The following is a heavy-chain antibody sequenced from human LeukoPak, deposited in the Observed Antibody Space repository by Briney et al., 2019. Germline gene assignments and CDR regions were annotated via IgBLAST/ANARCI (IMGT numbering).Heavy chain of an antibody. D-gene: IGHD2-15*01. V-gene: IGHV4-39*07. CDR2: IYYSGST. CDR1: GGSISSSSYY. CDR3: ARGVVVAAVFDY. Sequence: SETLSLTCTVCGGSISSSSYYWGWIRQPPGKGLEWIGSIYYSGSTYYNPSLKSRVTISVDTSKNQFSLKLSSVTAADTAVYYCARGVVVAAVFDYWGQGTLVTVSS. J-gene: IGHJ4*02.